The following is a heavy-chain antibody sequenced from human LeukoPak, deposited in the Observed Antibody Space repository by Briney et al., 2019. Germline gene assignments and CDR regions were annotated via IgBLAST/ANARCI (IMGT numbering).Heavy chain of an antibody. V-gene: IGHV3-23*01. CDR3: ARAYGSGSYSNSMFCDQ. D-gene: IGHD3-10*01. CDR1: GFTFSSYA. CDR2: ISGSGGST. Sequence: GGSLRLSCAASGFTFSSYAMSWVRQAPGKGLEWVSAISGSGGSTYYADSVKGRFTISRDNSKNTLYLQMNSLRAEDTAVYYSARAYGSGSYSNSMFCDQWGQDTVLPV. J-gene: IGHJ1*01.